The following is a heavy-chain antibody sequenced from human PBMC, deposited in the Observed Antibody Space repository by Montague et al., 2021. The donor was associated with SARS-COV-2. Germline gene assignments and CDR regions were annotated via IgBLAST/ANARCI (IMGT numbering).Heavy chain of an antibody. Sequence: ETLSLTCAVHGGSFSTYSWNWIRQPPGKGLEWIGEIHHGGSTNYNPSLKSRVTISADTSKNQFSLKLTSVAAADTAVYYCARLGDGVVPSPILGIGPYYSYYYMDVWGKGTTVTVSS. CDR1: GGSFSTYS. D-gene: IGHD3-10*01. J-gene: IGHJ6*03. V-gene: IGHV4-34*01. CDR2: IHHGGST. CDR3: ARLGDGVVPSPILGIGPYYSYYYMDV.